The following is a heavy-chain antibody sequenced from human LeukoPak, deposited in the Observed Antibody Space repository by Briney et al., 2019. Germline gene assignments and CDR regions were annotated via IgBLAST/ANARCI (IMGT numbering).Heavy chain of an antibody. J-gene: IGHJ3*02. CDR1: GQSLTGYF. CDR2: INPSGGST. Sequence: ASVKVSCKASGQSLTGYFIHWVRQAPGQGLEWMGIINPSGGSTSYAQKFQGRVTMTRDTSTSTVYMELSSLRSDDTAVYYCAGGPGVAVAGIGAFDIWGQGTMVTVSS. V-gene: IGHV1-46*01. D-gene: IGHD6-19*01. CDR3: AGGPGVAVAGIGAFDI.